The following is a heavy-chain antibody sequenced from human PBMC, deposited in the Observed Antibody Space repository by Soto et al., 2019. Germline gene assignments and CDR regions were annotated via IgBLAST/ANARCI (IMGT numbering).Heavy chain of an antibody. CDR1: GGTXSSYA. D-gene: IGHD5-12*01. CDR2: IIPIFGTA. Sequence: SXKISFQGTGGTXSSYAIGWVRQAPGQGLEWMGGIIPIFGTANYAQKLQGRVTITADKSTSTAYMELSSLRSEDTDVYYCAGSREMATKYFDYWGQGTLFTVSS. J-gene: IGHJ4*02. V-gene: IGHV1-69*06. CDR3: AGSREMATKYFDY.